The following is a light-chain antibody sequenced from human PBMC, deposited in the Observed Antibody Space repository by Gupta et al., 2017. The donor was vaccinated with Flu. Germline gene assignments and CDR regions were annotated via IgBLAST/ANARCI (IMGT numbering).Light chain of an antibody. Sequence: TGRNRCRGDSLRGYYASWYQQEPGQAPGLIIYGKKKRPSGIPERFSGSSSGSTASLTITGAQAEDEADYYCNSEDSGRAHYVFGTGTKVTVL. CDR1: SLRGYY. CDR2: GKK. J-gene: IGLJ1*01. V-gene: IGLV3-19*01. CDR3: NSEDSGRAHYV.